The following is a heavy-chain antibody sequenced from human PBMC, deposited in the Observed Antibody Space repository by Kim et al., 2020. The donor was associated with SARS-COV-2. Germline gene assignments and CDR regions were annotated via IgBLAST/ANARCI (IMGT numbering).Heavy chain of an antibody. V-gene: IGHV1-69*13. CDR2: IIPIFGTA. D-gene: IGHD6-19*01. CDR1: GGTFSSYA. J-gene: IGHJ6*02. Sequence: SVKVSCKASGGTFSSYAISWVRQAPGQGLEWMGGIIPIFGTANYAQKFQGRVTITADESTSTAYMELSSLRSEDTAVYYCARIYSSGQIGGYYGMDVWGQGTTVTVSS. CDR3: ARIYSSGQIGGYYGMDV.